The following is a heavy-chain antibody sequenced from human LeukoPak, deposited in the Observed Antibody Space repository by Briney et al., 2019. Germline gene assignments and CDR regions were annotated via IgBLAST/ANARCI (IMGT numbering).Heavy chain of an antibody. CDR2: ISSSSSTI. V-gene: IGHV3-48*04. D-gene: IGHD3-10*01. Sequence: GGSLRLSCATSGFTFSSYSMNWVRQAPGKGLEWVSYISSSSSTIYYADSVKGRFTISRDNAKNSLYLQMNSLRAEDTAVYYCARGTAGMVRGVVDYWGQGTLVTVSS. J-gene: IGHJ4*02. CDR3: ARGTAGMVRGVVDY. CDR1: GFTFSSYS.